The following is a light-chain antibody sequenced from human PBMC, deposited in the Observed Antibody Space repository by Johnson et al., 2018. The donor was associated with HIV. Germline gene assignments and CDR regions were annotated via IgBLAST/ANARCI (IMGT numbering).Light chain of an antibody. Sequence: QPVLTQPPSVSAAPGQKVTISCSGSSSNIGNNYVSWYQQLPGTAPKLLIYDNNKRPSGIPDRFSGSKSGTSATLGITGLQTGDEADYYCGTWDSSRIAGVFGTGTKVTVL. CDR1: SSNIGNNY. CDR2: DNN. V-gene: IGLV1-51*01. CDR3: GTWDSSRIAGV. J-gene: IGLJ1*01.